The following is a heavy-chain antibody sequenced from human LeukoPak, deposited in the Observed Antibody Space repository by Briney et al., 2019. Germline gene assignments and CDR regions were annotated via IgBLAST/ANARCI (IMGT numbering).Heavy chain of an antibody. CDR3: ARSPYAYYFDY. Sequence: SETLSLTCAVSGVSITDNWWSWVRQPPGKGLEWIGYIYYSGSTKYNPSLKSRVTISVDTSKNQFSLKLSSVTAADTAVYYCARSPYAYYFDYWGQGTLVTVSS. V-gene: IGHV4-59*13. D-gene: IGHD3-16*01. CDR1: GVSITDNW. J-gene: IGHJ4*02. CDR2: IYYSGST.